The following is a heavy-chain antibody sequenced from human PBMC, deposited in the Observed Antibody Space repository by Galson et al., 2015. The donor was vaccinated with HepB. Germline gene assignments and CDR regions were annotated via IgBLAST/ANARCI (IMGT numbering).Heavy chain of an antibody. CDR2: INPNSGAT. CDR3: GRGVATRGDAIDI. V-gene: IGHV1-2*02. D-gene: IGHD5-12*01. CDR1: EYTLTDYY. Sequence: SVKVSCQASEYTLTDYYVHWVRQAPGQGLEWKGWINPNSGATYYAQKFQGRVPMTRVTSISTYMELSRMTPDDTAVDYCGRGVATRGDAIDIWGQGTMVTVSS. J-gene: IGHJ3*02.